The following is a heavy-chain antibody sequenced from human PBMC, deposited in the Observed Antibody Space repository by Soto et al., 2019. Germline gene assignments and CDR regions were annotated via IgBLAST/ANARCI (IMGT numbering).Heavy chain of an antibody. D-gene: IGHD3-9*01. V-gene: IGHV4-31*03. CDR2: IYYSGST. Sequence: SETLSLTRTVSGGSISSGGYYWSWIRQHPGKGLEWIGYIYYSGSTYYNPSLKRRVTISVDTSKTQFSLKLSSVTAADTAVYYRARGAYDILTGYDYWGQGTLVTVSS. J-gene: IGHJ4*02. CDR3: ARGAYDILTGYDY. CDR1: GGSISSGGYY.